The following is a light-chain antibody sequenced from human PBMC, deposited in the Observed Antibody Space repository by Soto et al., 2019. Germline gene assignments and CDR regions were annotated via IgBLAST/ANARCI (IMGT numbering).Light chain of an antibody. CDR1: SSDVGGYNY. V-gene: IGLV2-11*01. CDR3: CSYAGSYPYV. Sequence: QSALTQPRSVSGSPGQSVTISCTGTSSDVGGYNYVSWYQEQPGKAPKLMIYDVSKRPSGAPDRFSGSKSGNTASLTISGLQAEDEADYYCCSYAGSYPYVFGTGTKLTVL. J-gene: IGLJ1*01. CDR2: DVS.